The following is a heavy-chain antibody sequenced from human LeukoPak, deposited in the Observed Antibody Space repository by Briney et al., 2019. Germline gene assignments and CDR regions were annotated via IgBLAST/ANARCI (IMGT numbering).Heavy chain of an antibody. Sequence: SVKVSCKASGRTFSSYAISWVRQAPGQGLEWMGGIIPIFGTANFAQKFQGRVTMTRDKSTSTVYMGLSSLRSEDTAVYYCARGEGAYYDFWSGYPHYWGQGTLVTVSS. V-gene: IGHV1-69*05. J-gene: IGHJ4*02. CDR3: ARGEGAYYDFWSGYPHY. D-gene: IGHD3-3*01. CDR2: IIPIFGTA. CDR1: GRTFSSYA.